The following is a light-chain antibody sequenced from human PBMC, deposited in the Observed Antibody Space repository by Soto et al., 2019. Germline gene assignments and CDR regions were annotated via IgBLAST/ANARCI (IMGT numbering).Light chain of an antibody. CDR3: QEANSLPST. V-gene: IGKV1-12*01. Sequence: DIQMTQSPYSVSASVGDRVTITCRARQGISSWLAWYQQKPGKAPKLLAYAESSLQSGVPSRCSGSCSGTDFTLTISSLQPEDFATYYCQEANSLPSTFGPGTKVDSK. CDR2: AES. CDR1: QGISSW. J-gene: IGKJ3*01.